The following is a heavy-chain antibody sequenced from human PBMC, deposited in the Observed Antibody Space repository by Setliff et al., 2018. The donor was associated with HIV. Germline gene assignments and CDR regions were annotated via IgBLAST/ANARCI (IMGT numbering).Heavy chain of an antibody. CDR1: GGSISSGGYY. CDR2: INHSGST. J-gene: IGHJ3*02. Sequence: PSETLSLTCTVSGGSISSGGYYWSWIRQHPGRGLGWIGYINHSGSTNYNPSLKSRVTISVDTSKNQFSLKLSSVTAADTAVYYCARASSRLNCSGGSCYRAPYAFDIWGQGTMVTVSS. V-gene: IGHV4-31*03. D-gene: IGHD2-15*01. CDR3: ARASSRLNCSGGSCYRAPYAFDI.